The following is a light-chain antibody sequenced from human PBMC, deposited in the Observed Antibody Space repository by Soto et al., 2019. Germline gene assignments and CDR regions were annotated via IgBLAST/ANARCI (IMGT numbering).Light chain of an antibody. CDR3: AAWDDSLNGRV. Sequence: QSVLTQPPSVSGAPGQRVTISCTGSNSNIGAVYDVHWYQQLPGKAPKLLIYYDDLLPSGVSDRFSGSKSGTSASLAISGLQSEDEADYYCAAWDDSLNGRVFGGGTKVTVL. J-gene: IGLJ2*01. CDR1: NSNIGAVYD. CDR2: YDD. V-gene: IGLV1-36*01.